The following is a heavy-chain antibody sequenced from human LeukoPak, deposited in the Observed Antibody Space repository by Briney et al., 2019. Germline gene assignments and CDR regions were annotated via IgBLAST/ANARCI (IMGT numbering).Heavy chain of an antibody. CDR1: GFTFSDYY. D-gene: IGHD1-26*01. Sequence: GGSLRLSCAASGFTFSDYYMSWVRQAPGKGLEWVSYISSGSSYTHYADSVKGRFTISRDNAKNSLYLQMNSLTAEDTAVYYCARLVGSGSSEWGQGTLVTVSS. CDR2: ISSGSSYT. J-gene: IGHJ4*02. V-gene: IGHV3-11*03. CDR3: ARLVGSGSSE.